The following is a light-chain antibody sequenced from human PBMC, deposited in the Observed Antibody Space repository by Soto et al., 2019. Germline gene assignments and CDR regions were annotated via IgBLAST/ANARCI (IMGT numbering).Light chain of an antibody. CDR1: QRGSSSY. J-gene: IGKJ5*01. Sequence: EIVVTPSPGTLSLSPGEIATLSCRASQRGSSSYLAWYQQKPGQAPRLLIDGASSRATGIQDRFSGSGSGTDCTLTLSRLETEDIAAYYCLQYGSPPPITFGQGTPLDIK. CDR3: LQYGSPPPIT. CDR2: GAS. V-gene: IGKV3-20*01.